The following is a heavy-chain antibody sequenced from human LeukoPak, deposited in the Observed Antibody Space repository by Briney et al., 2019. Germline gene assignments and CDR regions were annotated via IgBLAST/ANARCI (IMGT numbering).Heavy chain of an antibody. V-gene: IGHV3-7*01. J-gene: IGHJ4*02. D-gene: IGHD3-9*01. CDR3: ARGGGYYDGKLDF. CDR1: GFTFSSYW. CDR2: MKQDGSER. Sequence: GGSLRLSCAASGFTFSSYWMSWVRQAPGKGLEWVANMKQDGSERYCVDSVKGRFTISRDNAKNSLYLQLNSLRVEDTAVYHCARGGGYYDGKLDFWGQGALVTVSS.